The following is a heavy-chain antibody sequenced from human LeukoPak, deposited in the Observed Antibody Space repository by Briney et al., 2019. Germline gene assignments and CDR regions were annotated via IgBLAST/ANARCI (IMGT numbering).Heavy chain of an antibody. V-gene: IGHV3-73*01. J-gene: IGHJ4*02. CDR1: GFTFSVSA. CDR2: IRGRADNYAT. Sequence: GGSLRLPCASSGFTFSVSAMHWVRQASGKGLEWVGHIRGRADNYATAYAASVKGRFTISRDDSKNTAYLQMNSLKTEDTAVYYCTRLLAEGRWGQGTLVTVSS. CDR3: TRLLAEGR.